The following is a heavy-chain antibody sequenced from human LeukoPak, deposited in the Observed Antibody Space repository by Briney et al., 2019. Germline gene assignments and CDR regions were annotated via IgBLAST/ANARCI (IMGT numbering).Heavy chain of an antibody. CDR2: IYYSGST. J-gene: IGHJ4*02. CDR3: ARGGGAAAGTVDY. D-gene: IGHD6-13*01. CDR1: GGSISSYY. V-gene: IGHV4-59*01. Sequence: TASETLSLTCTVSGGSISSYYWSWIRQPPGKGLEWIGYIYYSGSTNYNPSLKSRVTISVDTSKNQFSLKLSSVTAADTAVYYCARGGGAAAGTVDYWGQGTLVTVSS.